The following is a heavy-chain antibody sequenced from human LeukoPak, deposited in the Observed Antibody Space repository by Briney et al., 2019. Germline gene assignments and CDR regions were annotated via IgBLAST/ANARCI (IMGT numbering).Heavy chain of an antibody. D-gene: IGHD3-9*01. J-gene: IGHJ4*02. Sequence: GGSLRLSCLASGFTFSDYYMTWIRQPPGKGLEWVSSIISSGYFMDYADSVKGRFTISRDNTKNSLYLQMNSLRAENTAVYYCARSYYDILTGYRSGEFDYWGQGTLVTVSS. V-gene: IGHV3-11*01. CDR3: ARSYYDILTGYRSGEFDY. CDR2: IISSGYFM. CDR1: GFTFSDYY.